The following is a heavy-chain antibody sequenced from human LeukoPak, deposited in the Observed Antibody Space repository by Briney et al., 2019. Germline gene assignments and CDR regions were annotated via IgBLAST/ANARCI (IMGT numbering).Heavy chain of an antibody. CDR2: ISGSGGST. D-gene: IGHD3-16*01. J-gene: IGHJ4*02. CDR3: AKEFPTATGGTFGY. CDR1: GFTFSSYW. V-gene: IGHV3-23*01. Sequence: GGSLRLSCAASGFTFSSYWMSWVRQAPGKGLEWVSAISGSGGSTFYADSVKGRFTVSRDNSKNTLYLQMNSLRTEDTAIYYCAKEFPTATGGTFGYWGQGTLVTVSS.